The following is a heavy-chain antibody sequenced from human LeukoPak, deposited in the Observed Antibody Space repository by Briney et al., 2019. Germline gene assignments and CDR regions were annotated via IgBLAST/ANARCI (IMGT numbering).Heavy chain of an antibody. V-gene: IGHV3-23*01. J-gene: IGHJ3*02. CDR3: ARDFYGDPPDDAFDI. D-gene: IGHD7-27*01. CDR2: ISGSGGST. Sequence: PGGSLRLSCAASGFTFSSYAMSWVRQAPGKGLEWVSAISGSGGSTYYADSVKGRFTISRDNAKNSLYLQMNSLRAEDTAVYYCARDFYGDPPDDAFDIWGQGTMVTVSS. CDR1: GFTFSSYA.